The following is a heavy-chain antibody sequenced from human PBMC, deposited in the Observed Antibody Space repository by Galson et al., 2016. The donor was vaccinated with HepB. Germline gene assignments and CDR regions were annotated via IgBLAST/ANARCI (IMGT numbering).Heavy chain of an antibody. V-gene: IGHV4-59*11. J-gene: IGHJ4*02. CDR3: ARWKQPNPGYFDY. CDR2: ISYSGST. D-gene: IGHD6-13*01. CDR1: GGSIRSHY. Sequence: SETLSLTCTVSGGSIRSHYWGWIRQPPGKALDYIGYISYSGSTTYNPSLESRVTISVDTSKNQFSLKVSPVTTADTAVYYCARWKQPNPGYFDYWGQGTLVTVSS.